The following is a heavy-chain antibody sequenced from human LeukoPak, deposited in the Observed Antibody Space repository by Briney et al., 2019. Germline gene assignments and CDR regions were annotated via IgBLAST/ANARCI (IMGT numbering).Heavy chain of an antibody. V-gene: IGHV3-23*01. CDR2: ISGSGDNT. D-gene: IGHD3-22*01. J-gene: IGHJ4*02. CDR3: AKGSYYDSSGSFYFDY. Sequence: GGSLRLSCAASGFTFSSYAMSWVRQAPGKGLEWVSGISGSGDNTYYGDSVKGRFTISRDNSKNTLYVQVNSLGTEDTAAYYCAKGSYYDSSGSFYFDYWGQGTLVTVSS. CDR1: GFTFSSYA.